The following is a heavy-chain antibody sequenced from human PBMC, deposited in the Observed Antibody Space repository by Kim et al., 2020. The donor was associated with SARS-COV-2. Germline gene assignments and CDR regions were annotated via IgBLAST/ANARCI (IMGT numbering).Heavy chain of an antibody. V-gene: IGHV1-2*04. CDR2: INPNSGGT. J-gene: IGHJ6*02. D-gene: IGHD3-16*01. CDR3: ARNGGAEYYYYYGMDV. Sequence: ASVKVSCKASGYTFTGYYMHWVRQAPGQGLEWMGWINPNSGGTNYAQKFQGWVTMTRDTSISTAYMELSRLRSDDTAVYYCARNGGAEYYYYYGMDVWGQGTTVTVSS. CDR1: GYTFTGYY.